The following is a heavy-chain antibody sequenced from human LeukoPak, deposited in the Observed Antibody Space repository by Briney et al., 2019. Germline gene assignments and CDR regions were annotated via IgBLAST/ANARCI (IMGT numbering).Heavy chain of an antibody. CDR2: INPNSGGT. D-gene: IGHD6-6*01. CDR1: GYTFTGYY. V-gene: IGHV1-2*02. CDR3: ARDGSSSNPSYYYYYMDV. J-gene: IGHJ6*03. Sequence: ASVKVSCKASGYTFTGYYMHWVRQAPGQGLEWMGWINPNSGGTNYAQKFQGRVTMTRDTSISTAYMELSRLRSDDTAVYYCARDGSSSNPSYYYYYMDVWGKGTTVTVSS.